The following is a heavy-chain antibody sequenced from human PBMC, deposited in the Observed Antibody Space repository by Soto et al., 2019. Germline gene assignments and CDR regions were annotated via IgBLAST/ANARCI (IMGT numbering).Heavy chain of an antibody. CDR2: MNPGSGKT. V-gene: IGHV1-8*02. CDR1: GYTFINFD. D-gene: IGHD2-15*01. CDR3: ARVSGSDCTNGVCPGYCSGGSCYSELDY. Sequence: GASVKVSCKASGYTFINFDISWVRQAAGQGLEWLGWMNPGSGKTGYASKFQGRVAMTRDASTSTAHLELSSLTSDDTAVYYCARVSGSDCTNGVCPGYCSGGSCYSELDYWGQGTLVIVSS. J-gene: IGHJ4*02.